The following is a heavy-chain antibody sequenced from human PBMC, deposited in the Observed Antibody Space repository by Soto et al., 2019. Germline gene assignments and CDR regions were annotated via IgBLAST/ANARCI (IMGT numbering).Heavy chain of an antibody. CDR1: GFTFRNYG. D-gene: IGHD4-17*01. V-gene: IGHV3-48*02. Sequence: EVQLVESGGGLVQPGGSLRLSCAASGFTFRNYGMNWVRQAPGKGLEWVLYISSSSNTIYYADSVKGRFTISRDNARSSLYLQMNSLRDEDTAVYYCARDTEVYGGAFDIWGQGTMVTVSS. CDR3: ARDTEVYGGAFDI. J-gene: IGHJ3*02. CDR2: ISSSSNTI.